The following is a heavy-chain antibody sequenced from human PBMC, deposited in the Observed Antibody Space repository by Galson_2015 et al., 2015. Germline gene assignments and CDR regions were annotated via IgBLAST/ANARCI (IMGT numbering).Heavy chain of an antibody. CDR1: GFTFSSYG. CDR3: AKCPKRDGGDCFLDY. Sequence: SLRLSCAASGFTFSSYGMHWVRQAPGKGLEWVAVISYDGSNKYYADSVKGRFTISRDNSKNTLYLQMNSLRAEDTAVYYCAKCPKRDGGDCFLDYWGQGTLVTVSS. D-gene: IGHD2-21*02. J-gene: IGHJ4*02. CDR2: ISYDGSNK. V-gene: IGHV3-30*18.